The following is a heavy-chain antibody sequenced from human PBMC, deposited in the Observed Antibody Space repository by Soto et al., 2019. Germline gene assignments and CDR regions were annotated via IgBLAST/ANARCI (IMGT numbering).Heavy chain of an antibody. V-gene: IGHV4-31*03. Sequence: SETLSLTCTVSGGSISSGGYYWSWIRQHPGKGLEWIGYIYYSGSTYYNPSLKSRVTISVDTSKNQFSLKLSSVTAADTAVYYCARGTEWGDYGMDVWGQGTTVTVSS. CDR2: IYYSGST. CDR1: GGSISSGGYY. J-gene: IGHJ6*02. CDR3: ARGTEWGDYGMDV. D-gene: IGHD3-10*01.